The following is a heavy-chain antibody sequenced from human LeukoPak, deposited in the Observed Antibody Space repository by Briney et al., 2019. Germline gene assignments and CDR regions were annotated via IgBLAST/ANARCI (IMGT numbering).Heavy chain of an antibody. D-gene: IGHD3-3*01. Sequence: SSVKVSCKASGGTFSSYAISWVRQAPGQGLEWMGRIIPIFGTANYAQKFQGRVTITTDESTSTAYMELSSLRSEDTAVYYCAREDRDFWIGYSYYYYMDVWGKGTTVNVSS. CDR3: AREDRDFWIGYSYYYYMDV. J-gene: IGHJ6*03. V-gene: IGHV1-69*05. CDR1: GGTFSSYA. CDR2: IIPIFGTA.